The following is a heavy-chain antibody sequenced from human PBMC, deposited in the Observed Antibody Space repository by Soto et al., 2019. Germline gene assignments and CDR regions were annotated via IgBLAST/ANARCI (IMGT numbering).Heavy chain of an antibody. V-gene: IGHV4-30-2*01. D-gene: IGHD3-9*01. Sequence: PSETLSLTCAVSGGSISSGGYSWSWIRQPPGKGLEWIGYIYHSGSTYYNPSLKSRVTISVDRSKNQFSLKLSSVTAADTAVYYCARMYYDILTGYLPPYYYAYWGQGTLVTVSS. CDR3: ARMYYDILTGYLPPYYYAY. J-gene: IGHJ4*02. CDR2: IYHSGST. CDR1: GGSISSGGYS.